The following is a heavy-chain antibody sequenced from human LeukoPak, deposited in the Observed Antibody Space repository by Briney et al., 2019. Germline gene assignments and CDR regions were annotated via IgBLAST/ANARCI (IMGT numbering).Heavy chain of an antibody. V-gene: IGHV4-31*03. CDR1: GGPISSGGYY. Sequence: SQTLSLTCTVSGGPISSGGYYWSWIRQHPGKGLEWIGYIYYSGSTYYNPSLKSRVTISVDTSKNQFSLKLSSVTAADTAVYYCARESPDYWRAFDIWGQGTMVTVPS. CDR2: IYYSGST. D-gene: IGHD3-3*01. J-gene: IGHJ3*02. CDR3: ARESPDYWRAFDI.